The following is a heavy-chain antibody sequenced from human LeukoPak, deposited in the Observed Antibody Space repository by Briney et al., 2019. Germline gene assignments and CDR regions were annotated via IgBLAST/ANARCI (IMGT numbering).Heavy chain of an antibody. Sequence: PGGSLRLSCAASGFTFSSYSMNWVRQAPGKGLEWVAFIRYDGSNKYYADSVKGRFTISRDTSKNTLFLQMNSLRAEDTAVYYCAKREPAALNWFDPWGQGTLVTVSS. D-gene: IGHD2-2*01. J-gene: IGHJ5*02. CDR2: IRYDGSNK. CDR1: GFTFSSYS. V-gene: IGHV3-30*02. CDR3: AKREPAALNWFDP.